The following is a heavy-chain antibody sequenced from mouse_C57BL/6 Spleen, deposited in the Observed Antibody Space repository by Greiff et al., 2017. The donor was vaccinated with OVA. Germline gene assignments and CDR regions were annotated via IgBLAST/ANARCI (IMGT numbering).Heavy chain of an antibody. J-gene: IGHJ1*03. D-gene: IGHD4-1*01. CDR2: INPDSSTI. CDR1: GVDFSRYW. CDR3: ARPMGLDWYFDV. V-gene: IGHV4-1*01. Sequence: AAEGVDFSRYWMSWVRRAPGKGLEWIGEINPDSSTINYAPSLKDKFIISRDNAKNTLYLQMSKVRSEDTALYYCARPMGLDWYFDVWGTGTTVTVSS.